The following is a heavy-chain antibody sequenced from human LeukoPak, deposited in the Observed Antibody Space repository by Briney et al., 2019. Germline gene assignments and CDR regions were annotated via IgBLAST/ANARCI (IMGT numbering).Heavy chain of an antibody. D-gene: IGHD4-17*01. V-gene: IGHV1-69*05. Sequence: GASVKVSCKASGGTFSSYAISWVRQAPGQGLEWMGGIVPIFGTANYAQKFQGRVTLTRDMSTRTVYMELSSLRSEDTAVYYCARDFGDYLHFDYWGQGTLVTVSS. J-gene: IGHJ4*02. CDR2: IVPIFGTA. CDR3: ARDFGDYLHFDY. CDR1: GGTFSSYA.